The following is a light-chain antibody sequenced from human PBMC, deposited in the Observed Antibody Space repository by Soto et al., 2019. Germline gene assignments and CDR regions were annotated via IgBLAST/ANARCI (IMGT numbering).Light chain of an antibody. V-gene: IGKV3-20*01. Sequence: EIVLTQSPGTLSLSPGERATLSCRASQSVFSSLAWFQQRPGQAPRLLIYGAATRATGIPARFSGSGSGTDFTLPIDGLEPEDFVVYYCQQYGYSPITFGQGTRLENK. CDR3: QQYGYSPIT. CDR1: QSVFSS. J-gene: IGKJ5*01. CDR2: GAA.